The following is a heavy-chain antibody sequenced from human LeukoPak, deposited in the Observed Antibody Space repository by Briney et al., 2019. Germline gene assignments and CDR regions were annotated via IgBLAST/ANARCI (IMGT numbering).Heavy chain of an antibody. J-gene: IGHJ4*02. CDR2: INPNSGGT. Sequence: ASVKVSCKASGSTFTGYYMHWVRQAPGQGLEWMGWINPNSGGTNYAQKFQGRVTMTRDTSISTAYMELSRLRSDDTAVYYCARVHYDFWSGQPDYWGQGTLVTVSS. CDR1: GSTFTGYY. D-gene: IGHD3-3*01. V-gene: IGHV1-2*02. CDR3: ARVHYDFWSGQPDY.